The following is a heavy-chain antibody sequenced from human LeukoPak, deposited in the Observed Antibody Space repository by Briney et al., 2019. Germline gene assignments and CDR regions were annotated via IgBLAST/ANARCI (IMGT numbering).Heavy chain of an antibody. CDR3: ARVSAWVSFDY. CDR2: IYHSGST. D-gene: IGHD1-26*01. Sequence: SETLSLTRAVSGGSISIGGYSWSWIRQPPGKGLEWIGYIYHSGSTYYNPSLKSRVTISVDRSKNQFSLKLSSVTAADTAVYYCARVSAWVSFDYWGQGTLVTVSS. J-gene: IGHJ4*02. CDR1: GGSISIGGYS. V-gene: IGHV4-30-2*01.